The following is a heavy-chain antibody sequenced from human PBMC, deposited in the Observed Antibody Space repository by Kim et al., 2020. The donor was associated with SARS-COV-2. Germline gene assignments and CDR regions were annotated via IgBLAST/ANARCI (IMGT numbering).Heavy chain of an antibody. CDR3: AREGSGWYSSNGMDV. D-gene: IGHD6-19*01. J-gene: IGHJ6*02. V-gene: IGHV1-18*04. Sequence: ASVKVSCKASGYTFTSYGISWVRQAPGQGLEWMGWISAYNGNTNYAQKLQGRVTMTTDTSTSTAYMELRSLRSDDTAVYYCAREGSGWYSSNGMDVWGQGTTVTVSS. CDR2: ISAYNGNT. CDR1: GYTFTSYG.